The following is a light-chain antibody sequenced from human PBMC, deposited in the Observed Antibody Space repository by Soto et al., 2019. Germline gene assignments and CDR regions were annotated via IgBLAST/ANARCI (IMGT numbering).Light chain of an antibody. J-gene: IGKJ1*01. CDR3: QRHGAT. V-gene: IGKV3-20*01. CDR1: QSVSSNY. CDR2: DAS. Sequence: DIVLTQSPGTLSLSPGERATLSCRASQSVSSNYLAWYQQKPGQAPRLLIYDASYRATGIPARFSGGGSGTDFTLTISGLEPEDSAAYYCQRHGATFGQGTKVDI.